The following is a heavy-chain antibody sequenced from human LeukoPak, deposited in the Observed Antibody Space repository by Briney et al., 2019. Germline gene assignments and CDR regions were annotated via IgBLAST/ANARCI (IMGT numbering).Heavy chain of an antibody. V-gene: IGHV1-46*01. J-gene: IGHJ3*02. CDR1: GYTFTSYY. CDR2: INPSGGST. D-gene: IGHD2-15*01. Sequence: ASVNVSCKASGYTFTSYYMHWVRQAPGQGLEWMGIINPSGGSTSYAQKFQGRVTMTRDTSTSTVYMELSSLRSEDTAVYYCARTARVDDAFDIWGQGTMVTVSS. CDR3: ARTARVDDAFDI.